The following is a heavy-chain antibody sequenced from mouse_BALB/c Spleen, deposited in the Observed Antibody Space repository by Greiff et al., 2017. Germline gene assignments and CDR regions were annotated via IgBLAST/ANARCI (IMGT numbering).Heavy chain of an antibody. V-gene: IGHV1-5*01. Sequence: EVQLQQSGTVLARPGASVKMSCKASGYTFTSYWMHWVKQRPGQGLEWIGAIYPGNSDTSYNQKFKGKAKLTAATSTSTAYMELSSLTNEDSAVYYCTRERVYYGYDGFAYWGQGTLVTVSA. CDR1: GYTFTSYW. D-gene: IGHD2-2*01. CDR2: IYPGNSDT. J-gene: IGHJ3*01. CDR3: TRERVYYGYDGFAY.